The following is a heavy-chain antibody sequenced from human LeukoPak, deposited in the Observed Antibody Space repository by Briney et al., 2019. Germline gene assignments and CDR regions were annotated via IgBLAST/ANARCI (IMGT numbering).Heavy chain of an antibody. D-gene: IGHD3-22*01. CDR3: ASSAIGYYYDSSGYYFDY. V-gene: IGHV3-21*01. CDR2: ISGSGAYI. J-gene: IGHJ4*02. CDR1: GFTFSNFN. Sequence: GGSLRLSYAASGFTFSNFNMNWVRQAPGKGLEWVSSISGSGAYIYYADSLKGRFTVSRYNANNSLFLQMNSLRAEETAVYYCASSAIGYYYDSSGYYFDYWGQGTLVTVSS.